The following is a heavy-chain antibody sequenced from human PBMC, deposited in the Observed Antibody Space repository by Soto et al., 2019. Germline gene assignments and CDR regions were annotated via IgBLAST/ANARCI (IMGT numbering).Heavy chain of an antibody. CDR3: ARVLGIAVAADY. J-gene: IGHJ4*02. V-gene: IGHV1-18*04. CDR1: GYTFTSYS. Sequence: QVQLVQSGGEMKRPGASVKVSCKASGYTFTSYSINWVRQAPGQGLEWMGWISGYNGNTNYAQKYQGRVTMTTDTSTSTIYMELRSLRSDDTAVYYCARVLGIAVAADYWGQGTLVTVSS. CDR2: ISGYNGNT. D-gene: IGHD6-19*01.